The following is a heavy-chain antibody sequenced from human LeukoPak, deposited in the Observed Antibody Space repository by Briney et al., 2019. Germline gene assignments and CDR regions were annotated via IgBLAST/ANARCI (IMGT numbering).Heavy chain of an antibody. J-gene: IGHJ4*02. CDR1: GGTFSSYA. CDR3: ARGWARDYGYFDY. CDR2: IIPIFGTA. Sequence: GASVKVSCKASGGTFSSYAISWVRQAPGQGLEWMGGIIPIFGTANYAQRFQGRVTITADESTSTAYMELSSLRSEDTAVYYCARGWARDYGYFDYWGQGTLVTVSS. D-gene: IGHD4-17*01. V-gene: IGHV1-69*13.